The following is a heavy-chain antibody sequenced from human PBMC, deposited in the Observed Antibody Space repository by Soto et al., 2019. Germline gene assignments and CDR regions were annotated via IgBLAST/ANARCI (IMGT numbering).Heavy chain of an antibody. D-gene: IGHD2-2*01. V-gene: IGHV3-49*03. J-gene: IGHJ6*02. CDR2: IRKKVYGGTT. CDR1: GCTFGDYA. Sequence: PGGSRRLSCSASGCTFGDYALSWFRQAPGKGLEWVGFIRKKVYGGTTEYAASVKGRFTISRDDSKSIGYLQMNSLKIEDTAVYYCTRQHPASGPMPYGMDVWGQGTMVTVSS. CDR3: TRQHPASGPMPYGMDV.